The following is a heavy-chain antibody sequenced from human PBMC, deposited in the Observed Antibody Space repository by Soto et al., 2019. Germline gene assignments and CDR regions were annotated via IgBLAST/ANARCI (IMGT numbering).Heavy chain of an antibody. CDR3: ARSDSSGKTRYYFDH. J-gene: IGHJ4*02. D-gene: IGHD3-22*01. Sequence: SETLSRTCAVYGGSCSGYYWSWIRQPPGKGLEWIGYIYYTESTNYNPSLKSRLTISVDMSARQFSLKLSSVTVADTAVYYCARSDSSGKTRYYFDHWGQGTLVTVSS. V-gene: IGHV4-59*12. CDR1: GGSCSGYY. CDR2: IYYTEST.